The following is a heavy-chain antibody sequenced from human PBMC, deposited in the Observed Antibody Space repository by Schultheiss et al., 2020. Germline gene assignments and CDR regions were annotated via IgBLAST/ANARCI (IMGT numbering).Heavy chain of an antibody. J-gene: IGHJ5*02. CDR3: ARGRITMVRGVIRWFDP. CDR2: IFYSGST. Sequence: SQTLSLTCTVSGGSISSSSYYWGWIRQPPGKGLEWIGYIFYSGSTNYNPSLRSQVSISIDTSKNQFSLKLSSVTAADTAVYYCARGRITMVRGVIRWFDPWGQGTLVTVSS. D-gene: IGHD3-10*01. V-gene: IGHV4-61*05. CDR1: GGSISSSSYY.